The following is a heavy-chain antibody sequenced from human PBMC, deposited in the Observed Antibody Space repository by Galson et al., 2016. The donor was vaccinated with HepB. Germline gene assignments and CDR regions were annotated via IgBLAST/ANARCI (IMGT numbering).Heavy chain of an antibody. Sequence: SLRLSCAASGFVFSNAWMSWVRQAPGKGPEWVGLIKSKSDGETRDYAAPVKGRFIMSRDDSKNTVYLQMNSLKGEDTAVYYCTTVPDIISLPTTSRFVDPWGQGTLVTVSS. D-gene: IGHD3-22*01. CDR1: GFVFSNAW. V-gene: IGHV3-15*01. CDR2: IKSKSDGETR. J-gene: IGHJ5*02. CDR3: TTVPDIISLPTTSRFVDP.